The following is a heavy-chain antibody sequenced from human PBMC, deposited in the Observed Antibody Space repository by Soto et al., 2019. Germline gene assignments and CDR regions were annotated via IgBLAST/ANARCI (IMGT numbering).Heavy chain of an antibody. J-gene: IGHJ6*02. D-gene: IGHD3-22*01. V-gene: IGHV1-18*01. Sequence: ASVKVSCKASGYTFTSYGISWVRQAPGQGLEWMGWISAYNGNTNYAQKLQGRVTMTTDTSTSTAYMELRSLRSDDTAVYYCAREGRYYDSSGYMGGYYYYGMDDWGQGTTVTVSS. CDR3: AREGRYYDSSGYMGGYYYYGMDD. CDR2: ISAYNGNT. CDR1: GYTFTSYG.